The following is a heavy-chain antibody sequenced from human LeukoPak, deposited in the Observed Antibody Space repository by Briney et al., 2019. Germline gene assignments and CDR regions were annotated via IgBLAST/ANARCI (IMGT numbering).Heavy chain of an antibody. V-gene: IGHV1-8*01. Sequence: ASVKVSCKASGYTFTSYDINWVRQATGQGLEWMGWMNPNSGNTGYAQKFQGRVTMTRNTSISTAYMELSSLRSEDTAVYYCARPYAAAYYDFWSGRYYYYGMDVWGQGTTVTVSS. CDR2: MNPNSGNT. CDR3: ARPYAAAYYDFWSGRYYYYGMDV. CDR1: GYTFTSYD. D-gene: IGHD3-3*01. J-gene: IGHJ6*02.